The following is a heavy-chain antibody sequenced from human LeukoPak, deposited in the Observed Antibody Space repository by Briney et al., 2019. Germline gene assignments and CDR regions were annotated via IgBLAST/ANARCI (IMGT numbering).Heavy chain of an antibody. D-gene: IGHD1-1*01. CDR1: GGSISSGGYS. Sequence: SETLSLTCAVSGGSISSGGYSWSWIRQPPGKGLEWIGYIYYSGSTNYNPSLKSRVTISVDTSKNQFSLKLSSVTAADTAVYYCARESLTTGAFDIWGQGTMVTVSS. CDR3: ARESLTTGAFDI. V-gene: IGHV4-61*08. CDR2: IYYSGST. J-gene: IGHJ3*02.